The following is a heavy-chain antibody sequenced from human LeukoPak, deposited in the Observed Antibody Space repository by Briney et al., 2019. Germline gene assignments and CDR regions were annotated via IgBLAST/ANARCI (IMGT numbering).Heavy chain of an antibody. CDR3: ARVRSPRPVWFGNGGPFDP. Sequence: SETLSLTCAVYGGSFSGYYWSWIRQPPGKGLEWIGEINHSGSTNYNPSLKSRATISVDTSKNQFSLKLSSVTAADTAVYYCARVRSPRPVWFGNGGPFDPWGQGTLVTVSS. D-gene: IGHD3-10*01. CDR1: GGSFSGYY. CDR2: INHSGST. J-gene: IGHJ5*02. V-gene: IGHV4-34*01.